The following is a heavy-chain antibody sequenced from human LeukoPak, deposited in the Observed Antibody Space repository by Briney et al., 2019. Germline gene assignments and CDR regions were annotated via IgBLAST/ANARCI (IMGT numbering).Heavy chain of an antibody. V-gene: IGHV3-48*03. D-gene: IGHD5-12*01. J-gene: IGHJ3*02. CDR1: GFTFSSCE. CDR3: ARDGYSGYDAGEAFDI. CDR2: ISSSGSTI. Sequence: GGSLRLSCAASGFTFSSCEMNWVRQAPGKGLEWVSYISSSGSTIYYADSVKGRFTISRDNAKNSLYLQMNSLRAEDTAVYYCARDGYSGYDAGEAFDIWGQGTMVTVSS.